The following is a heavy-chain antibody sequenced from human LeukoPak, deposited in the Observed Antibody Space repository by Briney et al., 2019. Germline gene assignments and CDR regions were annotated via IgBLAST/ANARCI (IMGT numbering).Heavy chain of an antibody. J-gene: IGHJ4*02. V-gene: IGHV3-21*01. CDR3: ARDASAWYPPFDY. Sequence: GGSLRLSCAASGFTFSNYNINWVRQAPGKGLQWVSSISSGGTYIYYADSVKGRFAISRENAKNLVYLEMKSLRADDTAVYYCARDASAWYPPFDYWGQGTLVTVSS. CDR2: ISSGGTYI. CDR1: GFTFSNYN. D-gene: IGHD6-19*01.